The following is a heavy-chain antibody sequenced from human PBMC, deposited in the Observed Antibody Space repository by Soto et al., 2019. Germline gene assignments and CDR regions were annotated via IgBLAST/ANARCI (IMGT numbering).Heavy chain of an antibody. CDR1: GYTFTSYA. J-gene: IGHJ5*02. D-gene: IGHD2-21*02. Sequence: QVQLVQSGAEVKKPGASVKVSCKASGYTFTSYAMHWVRQAPGQRLEWMGWINAGNGNTKYSQKFQGRVTITRDTSAIAADMAQSSLGSKDTAIYHGARGFRGGDADVFAPWCQGTLVTVSS. V-gene: IGHV1-3*01. CDR2: INAGNGNT. CDR3: ARGFRGGDADVFAP.